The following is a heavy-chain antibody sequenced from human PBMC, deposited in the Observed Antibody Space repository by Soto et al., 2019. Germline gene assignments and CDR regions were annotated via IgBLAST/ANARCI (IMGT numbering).Heavy chain of an antibody. V-gene: IGHV1-2*04. CDR2: INPNSGGT. Sequence: GASVKVSCKASGYTFTGYYMHWVRQAPGQGLEWMGWINPNSGGTNYAQKFQGWVTMTRDTSISTAYMELSRLRSDDTAVYYCARAPIIGYSYDYWGQGTLVTVSS. CDR1: GYTFTGYY. CDR3: ARAPIIGYSYDY. D-gene: IGHD5-18*01. J-gene: IGHJ4*02.